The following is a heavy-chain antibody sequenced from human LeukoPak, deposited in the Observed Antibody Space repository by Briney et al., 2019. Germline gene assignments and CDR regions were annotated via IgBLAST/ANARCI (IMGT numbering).Heavy chain of an antibody. D-gene: IGHD1-26*01. CDR2: IYPGDSDA. J-gene: IGHJ6*02. CDR3: ARRRYSGSLYGMDV. Sequence: EESLKISCEVSGSRFTGYWIAWVRQMPGRGLEWMGIIYPGDSDARYSPSFQGQVTISVDKSTNTAYLQWSSLKASDTAIYYCARRRYSGSLYGMDVWGQGTTVTVSS. V-gene: IGHV5-51*01. CDR1: GSRFTGYW.